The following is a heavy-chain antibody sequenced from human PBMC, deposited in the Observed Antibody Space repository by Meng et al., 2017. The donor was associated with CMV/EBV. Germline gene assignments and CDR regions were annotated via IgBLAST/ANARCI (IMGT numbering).Heavy chain of an antibody. CDR3: ASFGRRGYYYYGMDV. V-gene: IGHV4-39*07. D-gene: IGHD3-10*01. J-gene: IGHJ6*02. CDR2: INHSGST. Sequence: SETLSLTCTVSGGSISSSSYYWSWIRQPPGKGLEWIGEINHSGSTNYNPSLKSRVTISVDTSKNQFSQKLSSVTAADTAVYYCASFGRRGYYYYGMDVWGQGTTVTVSS. CDR1: GGSISSSSYY.